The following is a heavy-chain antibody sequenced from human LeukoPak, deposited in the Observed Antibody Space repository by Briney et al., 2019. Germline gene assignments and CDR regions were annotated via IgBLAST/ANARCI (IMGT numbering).Heavy chain of an antibody. V-gene: IGHV3-20*01. CDR3: ARSLYDSSGYYYEGAFDI. D-gene: IGHD3-22*01. Sequence: SVKGRFTISRDNAKNSLYLQMNSLRAEDTALYHCARSLYDSSGYYYEGAFDIWGQGTMVTVSS. J-gene: IGHJ3*02.